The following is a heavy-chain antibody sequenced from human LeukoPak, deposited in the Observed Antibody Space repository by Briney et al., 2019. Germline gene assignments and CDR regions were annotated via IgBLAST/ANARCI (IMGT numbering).Heavy chain of an antibody. CDR2: IIPIFGTA. CDR1: GGTFSSYA. Sequence: SVKVSCKASGGTFSSYAISSVRHAPGQGLEWMGWIIPIFGTANYAQKFQGRVTITADESTSTAYMELSSLRSEDTAVYYCARDKGRRYCSSTSCYLFDYWGQGTLVTVSS. D-gene: IGHD2-2*01. CDR3: ARDKGRRYCSSTSCYLFDY. V-gene: IGHV1-69*01. J-gene: IGHJ4*02.